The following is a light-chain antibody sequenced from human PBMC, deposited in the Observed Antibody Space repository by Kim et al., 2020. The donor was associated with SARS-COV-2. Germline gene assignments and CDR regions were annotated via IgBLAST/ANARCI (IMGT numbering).Light chain of an antibody. J-gene: IGKJ2*01. CDR3: QQYNTWPYT. CDR2: GSS. V-gene: IGKV3-15*01. Sequence: SLAPGESGTRSCRASQSVRTNLAWYQQSPGQAPRLLFHGSSTRATDLPARFRGSGSGTEFTLTISSLQSEDFAVYYCQQYNTWPYTFGQGTKLEI. CDR1: QSVRTN.